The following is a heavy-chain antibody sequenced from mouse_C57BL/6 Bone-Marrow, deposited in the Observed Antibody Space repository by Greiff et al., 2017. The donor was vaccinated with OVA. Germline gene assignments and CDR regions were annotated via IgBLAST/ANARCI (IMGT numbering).Heavy chain of an antibody. D-gene: IGHD2-4*01. V-gene: IGHV2-2*01. CDR3: ARKGAKIYYDYSFAY. CDR2: IWSGGST. J-gene: IGHJ3*01. CDR1: GFSLTSYG. Sequence: QVQLKQSRPGLVQPSQSLSITCTVSGFSLTSYGVHWVRQSPGKGLEWLGVIWSGGSTDYNAAFISRLSISKDNSKSQVFFKMNSLQADDTAIYYCARKGAKIYYDYSFAYWGQGTLVTVSA.